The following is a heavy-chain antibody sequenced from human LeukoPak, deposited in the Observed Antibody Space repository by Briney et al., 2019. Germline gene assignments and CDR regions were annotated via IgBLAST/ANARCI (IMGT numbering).Heavy chain of an antibody. CDR2: ISGSGGST. CDR3: AKDFRGTLYSYGFGGTDY. J-gene: IGHJ4*02. D-gene: IGHD5-18*01. Sequence: PGGSLRLSCAASGFTFSTYAMTWVRQAPGKGLEWVSAISGSGGSTYYADSVKGRFTISRDNSKNTLYLQMNSLRAEDTAVYYCAKDFRGTLYSYGFGGTDYWGQGTLVTVSS. CDR1: GFTFSTYA. V-gene: IGHV3-23*01.